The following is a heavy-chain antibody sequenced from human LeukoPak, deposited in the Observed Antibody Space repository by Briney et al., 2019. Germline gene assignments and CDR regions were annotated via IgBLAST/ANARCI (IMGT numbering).Heavy chain of an antibody. V-gene: IGHV4-38-2*02. Sequence: PSETLSLTCTVSSYSISSGYYWGWIRQPPGKGLEWIGNIYHSGNTYYKPSLKSRVTISVDTSRNQFSLSLTSVTAADTAIYYCARGDYYSSGYNWFFDLWGRGTLVTVSS. CDR3: ARGDYYSSGYNWFFDL. CDR2: IYHSGNT. D-gene: IGHD3-22*01. CDR1: SYSISSGYY. J-gene: IGHJ2*01.